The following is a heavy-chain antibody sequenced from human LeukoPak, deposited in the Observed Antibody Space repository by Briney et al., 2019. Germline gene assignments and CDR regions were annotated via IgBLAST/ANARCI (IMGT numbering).Heavy chain of an antibody. CDR2: ISYDGSNK. V-gene: IGHV3-30*18. CDR1: GFTFSSYG. Sequence: GGSLRLSCAASGFTFSSYGMHWVRQAPGKGLEWVAVISYDGSNKYYADSVKGRFTISRDNSKNTLYLQMNSLRAEDTAEYYCAKGGDGGFDPWGQGTLVTVSS. D-gene: IGHD4-17*01. J-gene: IGHJ5*02. CDR3: AKGGDGGFDP.